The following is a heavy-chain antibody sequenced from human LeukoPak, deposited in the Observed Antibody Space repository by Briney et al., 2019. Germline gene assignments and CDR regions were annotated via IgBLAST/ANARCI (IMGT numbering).Heavy chain of an antibody. CDR2: ISYDGSNK. V-gene: IGHV3-30*18. Sequence: GGSLRLSCAASGFTFSSYGMHWVRQAPGKGLEWVAVISYDGSNKYYADSVKGRFTISRGNSKNTLYLQMNSLRAEDTAVYYCAKDKEAAHYYYYGMDVWGQGTTVTVSS. D-gene: IGHD2-15*01. CDR1: GFTFSSYG. J-gene: IGHJ6*02. CDR3: AKDKEAAHYYYYGMDV.